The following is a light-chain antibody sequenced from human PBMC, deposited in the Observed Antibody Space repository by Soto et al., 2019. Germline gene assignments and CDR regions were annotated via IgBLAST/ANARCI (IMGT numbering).Light chain of an antibody. J-gene: IGKJ4*01. V-gene: IGKV3-11*01. CDR2: DAS. Sequence: EVVMTRSPATVSVSTGERAPLSCSASQSVSSYLAWYQQKPGQAPRLLIYDASNRATGIPARFSGSGSGTDFTLTISSLEPEDFAVYYCPQRSNWPRTFGGGTKV. CDR3: PQRSNWPRT. CDR1: QSVSSY.